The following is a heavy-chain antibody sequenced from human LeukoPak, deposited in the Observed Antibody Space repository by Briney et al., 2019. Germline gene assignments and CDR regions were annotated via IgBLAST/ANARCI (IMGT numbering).Heavy chain of an antibody. CDR3: ARSCRILDIVATIRARLGGNGFDI. J-gene: IGHJ3*02. Sequence: SETLSLTCTVSSGSISSSSYYWGWIRQPPGKGLEWIGSIYHSGSTYYNPSLKSRVTIAVETSKNQFSLKLSSVTAADKAVYYCARSCRILDIVATIRARLGGNGFDIWGQGTMVTVSS. D-gene: IGHD5-12*01. V-gene: IGHV4-39*07. CDR1: SGSISSSSYY. CDR2: IYHSGST.